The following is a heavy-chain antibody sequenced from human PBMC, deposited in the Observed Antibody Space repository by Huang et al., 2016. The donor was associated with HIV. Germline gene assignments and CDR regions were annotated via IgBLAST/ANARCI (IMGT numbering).Heavy chain of an antibody. Sequence: QVQLVQSGAEVKKPGASVKVSCKVSGYTLTELSIHWVRQAPGKGLEWMGGVAPEHGETIYAQNFQGRVTMTEDTSTDTAYMELHSLRPEDTAGYYCAAGYDTYYDIWGQGTMVIASS. J-gene: IGHJ3*02. CDR3: AAGYDTYYDI. CDR1: GYTLTELS. CDR2: VAPEHGET. V-gene: IGHV1-24*01. D-gene: IGHD2-21*01.